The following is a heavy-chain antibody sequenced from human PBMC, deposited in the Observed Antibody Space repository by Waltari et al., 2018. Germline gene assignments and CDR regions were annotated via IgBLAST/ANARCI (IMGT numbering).Heavy chain of an antibody. CDR1: SGSLTGYH. V-gene: IGHV4-34*01. CDR2: INHSGNT. J-gene: IGHJ6*03. Sequence: QVHLQQWGAGLLKPSETLSLTCGVYSGSLTGYHWNWISQAPGKGLEWIGDINHSGNTDYNPSLESRVTISADTSKNQFSLHLTSVTAADTAVYYCARGHPFTIVSPRYYYYYYMDVWDKGTAVTVSS. CDR3: ARGHPFTIVSPRYYYYYYMDV. D-gene: IGHD3-9*01.